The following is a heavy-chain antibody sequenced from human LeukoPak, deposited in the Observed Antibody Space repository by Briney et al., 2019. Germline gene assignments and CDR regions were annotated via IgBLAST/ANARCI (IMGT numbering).Heavy chain of an antibody. D-gene: IGHD1-14*01. V-gene: IGHV1-8*01. Sequence: ASVKVSCKASGYTFTTYDINWVRQATGQGLEWTGWMNPNSGNTDYAQKFQGRVTMTRNTSITTAFMELNNLRSEDTAVYYCARGPPEHPQGYWGQGTLVTVSS. J-gene: IGHJ4*02. CDR3: ARGPPEHPQGY. CDR1: GYTFTTYD. CDR2: MNPNSGNT.